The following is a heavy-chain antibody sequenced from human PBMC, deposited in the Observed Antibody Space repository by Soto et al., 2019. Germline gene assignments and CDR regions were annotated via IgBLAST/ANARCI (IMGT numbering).Heavy chain of an antibody. D-gene: IGHD3-22*01. CDR2: IYYSGST. J-gene: IGHJ4*02. V-gene: IGHV4-59*01. Sequence: SETLSLTCTVSGGSISSYYWSWIRQPPGKGLEWIGYIYYSGSTNYNPSLKSRVTISVDTSKNQFSLKLSSVTAADTAVYYCAGDSGYYGRHFDYWGQGTLVTVS. CDR3: AGDSGYYGRHFDY. CDR1: GGSISSYY.